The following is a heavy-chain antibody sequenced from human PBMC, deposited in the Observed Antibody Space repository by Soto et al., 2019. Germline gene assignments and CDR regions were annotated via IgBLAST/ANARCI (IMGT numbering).Heavy chain of an antibody. J-gene: IGHJ4*02. CDR3: ARVASPHDYDFWSATIPNYFDY. CDR1: GFTFSSYG. CDR2: IWYDGSNK. Sequence: GGSLRLSCAASGFTFSSYGMHWVRQAPGKGLEWVAVIWYDGSNKYYADSVKGRFTISRDNSKNTLYLQMNSLRAEDTAVYYCARVASPHDYDFWSATIPNYFDYWGQGTLVTVSS. V-gene: IGHV3-33*01. D-gene: IGHD3-3*01.